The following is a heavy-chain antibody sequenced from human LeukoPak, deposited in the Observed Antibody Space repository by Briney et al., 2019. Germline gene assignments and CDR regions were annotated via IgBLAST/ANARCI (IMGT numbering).Heavy chain of an antibody. CDR3: ARRRDGYILDY. Sequence: GASVKVSCKATGYTFTTSGITWVRQAPGQGLEWMGWVSTYSGNTNYAQKFQGRVTMTTDTSTTTAYMELRSLRSDDTAVYYCARRRDGYILDYWGQGTLVTVSS. CDR2: VSTYSGNT. D-gene: IGHD5-24*01. J-gene: IGHJ4*02. CDR1: GYTFTTSG. V-gene: IGHV1-18*01.